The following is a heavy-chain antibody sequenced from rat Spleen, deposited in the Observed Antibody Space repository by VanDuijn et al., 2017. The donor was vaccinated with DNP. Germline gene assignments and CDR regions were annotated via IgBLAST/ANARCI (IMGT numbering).Heavy chain of an antibody. V-gene: IGHV5-7*01. CDR2: ISSDGSKT. CDR1: GFTFSDYN. CDR3: ARYNYYSPYYFDF. J-gene: IGHJ2*01. D-gene: IGHD1-1*01. Sequence: EVQLVESGGGLVQPGRSLKLSCAASGFTFSDYNMAWVRQAPKKGLEWVATISSDGSKTYYRDSVKGRFTISRDNAKSTLYLQMDSLRSEDTATYYCARYNYYSPYYFDFWGQGVMVTVSS.